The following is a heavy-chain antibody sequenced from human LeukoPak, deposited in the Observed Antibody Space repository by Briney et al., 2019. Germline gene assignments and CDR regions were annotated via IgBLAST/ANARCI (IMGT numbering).Heavy chain of an antibody. CDR3: AVFLEWQGATYYGMDV. J-gene: IGHJ6*02. CDR2: ISRSSRTI. Sequence: GGSLRPSCAASGFTFSSYSMNWVRQAPGKGLEWVSYISRSSRTIYYADSVKGRFTISRDNAKNSLYLQMNSLRDEDTAVYYCAVFLEWQGATYYGMDVWGQGTTVTVSS. D-gene: IGHD3-3*01. V-gene: IGHV3-48*02. CDR1: GFTFSSYS.